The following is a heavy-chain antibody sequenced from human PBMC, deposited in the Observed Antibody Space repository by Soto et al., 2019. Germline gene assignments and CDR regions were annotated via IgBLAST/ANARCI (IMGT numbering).Heavy chain of an antibody. V-gene: IGHV4-59*08. CDR2: VYHSWGC. J-gene: IGHJ6*02. D-gene: IGHD3-10*01. CDR1: GGSISSYY. Sequence: QVQLQESGTGLVKPSEPLSLSCTVSGGSISSYYWSWFRQSPGKRMEWIGYVYHSWGCSYNPHLQIRVAISLNTSKSQFSMKVYSVTATDTAVYYCARQGFGPLHCLRDVWSQGTTVTVSS. CDR3: ARQGFGPLHCLRDV.